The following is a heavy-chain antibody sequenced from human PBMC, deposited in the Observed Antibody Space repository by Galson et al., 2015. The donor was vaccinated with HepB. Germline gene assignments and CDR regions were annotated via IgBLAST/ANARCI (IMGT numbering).Heavy chain of an antibody. J-gene: IGHJ3*02. Sequence: SLRLSCAASEFTFSDYGMHWVRQAPGKGLEWVALIWKDGTNKYYADSVKGRFTISRDNSENMLYLQMNSLRAEDSAVYYCATTKFGSGAYWTFEIWGQGTLVTVSS. V-gene: IGHV3-33*01. CDR3: ATTKFGSGAYWTFEI. CDR2: IWKDGTNK. CDR1: EFTFSDYG. D-gene: IGHD3-3*01.